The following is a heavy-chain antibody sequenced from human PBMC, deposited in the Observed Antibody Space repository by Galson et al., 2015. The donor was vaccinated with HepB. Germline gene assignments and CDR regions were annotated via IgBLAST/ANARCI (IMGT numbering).Heavy chain of an antibody. D-gene: IGHD6-19*01. J-gene: IGHJ4*02. CDR3: AKVFPEKTDGWYRQALYYVDS. V-gene: IGHV3-23*01. Sequence: SLRLSCAASGFTFSYYAMAWVRQAPGKGLEWISAITPSGDNTYSADSMKGRFFISRDNSKNTLFLQMNSLRADDTAIYFCAKVFPEKTDGWYRQALYYVDSWGQGPGSPSPQ. CDR1: GFTFSYYA. CDR2: ITPSGDNT.